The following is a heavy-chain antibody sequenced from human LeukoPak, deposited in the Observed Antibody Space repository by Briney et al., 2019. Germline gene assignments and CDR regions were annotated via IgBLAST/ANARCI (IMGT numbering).Heavy chain of an antibody. Sequence: PSETLSLTCAVYGGSFSGYYWSWIRQPPGKGLEWIGEINHSGSTNYNPSLKSRVTISVDTSKNQFSLKLSSVTAADTAVYYCARGQPRGYSYGYGSHYYNGMDVWGQGTTVTVSS. CDR2: INHSGST. J-gene: IGHJ6*02. V-gene: IGHV4-34*01. CDR3: ARGQPRGYSYGYGSHYYNGMDV. CDR1: GGSFSGYY. D-gene: IGHD5-18*01.